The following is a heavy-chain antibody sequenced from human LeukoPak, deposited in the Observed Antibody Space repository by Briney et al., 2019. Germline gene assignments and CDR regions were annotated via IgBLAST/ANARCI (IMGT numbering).Heavy chain of an antibody. J-gene: IGHJ4*02. V-gene: IGHV4-38-2*01. Sequence: SENLSLNCAVSGYSISGGYYWGWIRQPPGKGLERIGNIYHSGTTYYNPSLKSRVTISVYTSKTHISLKLNSLTATATAVYSCARRYDTSGYYYFDYWGQGNLV. CDR3: ARRYDTSGYYYFDY. CDR2: IYHSGTT. CDR1: GYSISGGYY. D-gene: IGHD3-22*01.